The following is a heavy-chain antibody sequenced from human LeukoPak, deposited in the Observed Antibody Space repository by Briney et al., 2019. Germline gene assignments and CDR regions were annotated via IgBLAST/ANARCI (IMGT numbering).Heavy chain of an antibody. J-gene: IGHJ4*02. D-gene: IGHD6-19*01. Sequence: GASVKVSCKASGYTFTSYDISWVRQAPGQGLEWMGWINANNGNTNYAQKFQGRVTMTTDTSMSTAYMELRSLRSDHTAVYYCARVLAVAGPFDYWGQGTLVTVSS. V-gene: IGHV1-18*01. CDR3: ARVLAVAGPFDY. CDR2: INANNGNT. CDR1: GYTFTSYD.